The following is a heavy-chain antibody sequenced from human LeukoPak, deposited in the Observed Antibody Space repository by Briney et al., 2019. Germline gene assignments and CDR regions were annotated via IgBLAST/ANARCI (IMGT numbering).Heavy chain of an antibody. V-gene: IGHV4-39*07. J-gene: IGHJ5*02. Sequence: SETLSLTCTVSGGSISSSSYYWGWIRQPPGTGLEWIGSIYYSGSTYYNPSLKGRVTISVDTSKNQFSLKLSSVTAADTAAYYCARDLRVRGRGRFDPWGQGTLVTVSS. D-gene: IGHD3-10*01. CDR3: ARDLRVRGRGRFDP. CDR1: GGSISSSSYY. CDR2: IYYSGST.